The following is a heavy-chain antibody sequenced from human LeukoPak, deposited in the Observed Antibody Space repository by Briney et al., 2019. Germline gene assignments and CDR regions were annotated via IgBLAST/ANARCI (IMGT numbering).Heavy chain of an antibody. CDR2: ISSGSTYI. V-gene: IGHV3-21*01. D-gene: IGHD6-19*01. J-gene: IGHJ4*02. CDR1: GFTFSSYS. CDR3: ATSSGWYSG. Sequence: GGSLRLSCAASGFTFSSYSMNWVRQAPGKGLEWVSSISSGSTYIYYADSLKGRFTISRDSAKNSLYLQMNSLRAEDTAVYYCATSSGWYSGWGRGTLVTVSS.